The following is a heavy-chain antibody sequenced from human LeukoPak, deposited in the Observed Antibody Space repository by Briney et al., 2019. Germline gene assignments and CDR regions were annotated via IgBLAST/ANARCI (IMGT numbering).Heavy chain of an antibody. CDR3: AREGSDYDFWSGYFSNTAFDI. J-gene: IGHJ3*02. V-gene: IGHV4-34*01. CDR1: GGSFSGYY. Sequence: SETLSLTCAVYGGSFSGYYWSWIRQPPGKGLEWIGEINHSGSTNYNPSLKSRVTISVDTSKNQFSLKLSSVTAADTAVYYCAREGSDYDFWSGYFSNTAFDIWGQGTMVTVSS. D-gene: IGHD3-3*01. CDR2: INHSGST.